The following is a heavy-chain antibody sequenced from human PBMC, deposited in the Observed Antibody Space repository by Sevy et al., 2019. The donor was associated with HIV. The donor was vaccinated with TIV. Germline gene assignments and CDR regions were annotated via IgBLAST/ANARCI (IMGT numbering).Heavy chain of an antibody. CDR1: GSTFTTYG. CDR3: ARDFTGFYGMDV. Sequence: GGSLRLSCAASGSTFTTYGMHWVRQAPGKGLEWVAVISYNGVSKFYTDSVKGRFTISRDNSKSTQYLQMNSLRVEDTAVYYCARDFTGFYGMDVWGQGTTVTVSS. CDR2: ISYNGVSK. V-gene: IGHV3-30*03. J-gene: IGHJ6*02. D-gene: IGHD3-9*01.